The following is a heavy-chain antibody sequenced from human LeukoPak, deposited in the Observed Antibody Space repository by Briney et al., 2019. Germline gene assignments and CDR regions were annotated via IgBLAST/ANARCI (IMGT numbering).Heavy chain of an antibody. V-gene: IGHV1-8*01. Sequence: ASVKVSCKASGYTFTSYDINWVRQATGQGLEWMGWMNPNSGNTGYAQKFQGRVTMTRDTSISTAYMELSRLRSDDTAVYYCASRLRPLSDAFDIWGQGTMVTVSS. CDR3: ASRLRPLSDAFDI. J-gene: IGHJ3*02. D-gene: IGHD3-16*01. CDR2: MNPNSGNT. CDR1: GYTFTSYD.